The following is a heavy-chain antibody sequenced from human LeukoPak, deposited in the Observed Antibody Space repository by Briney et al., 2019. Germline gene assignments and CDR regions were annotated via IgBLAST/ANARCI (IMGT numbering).Heavy chain of an antibody. V-gene: IGHV4-39*01. Sequence: SETLSLTCTVSGGSISSGGYYWSWIRQHPGKGLEWIGSMFYGGNTFYSPSLKTRVSISVDTSMNQFSLRLNSVTAADTAVYFCARHTLVTSISTYNWFDPWGQGTLVTVSS. D-gene: IGHD2-21*02. CDR1: GGSISSGGYY. CDR2: MFYGGNT. J-gene: IGHJ5*02. CDR3: ARHTLVTSISTYNWFDP.